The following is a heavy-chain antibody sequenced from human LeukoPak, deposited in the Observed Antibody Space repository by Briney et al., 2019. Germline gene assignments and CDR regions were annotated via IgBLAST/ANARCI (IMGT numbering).Heavy chain of an antibody. D-gene: IGHD6-19*01. CDR2: IRYDGSNK. Sequence: GGSLRLSCAASGFTFSSYGMHWVRQAPGKGLEWVAFIRYDGSNKYYADSVKGRFTISRDNSKNTLYLQMNSLRAEDTAVYYCARDEAVATRGSFDYWGRGTLVTVSS. J-gene: IGHJ4*02. CDR3: ARDEAVATRGSFDY. CDR1: GFTFSSYG. V-gene: IGHV3-30*02.